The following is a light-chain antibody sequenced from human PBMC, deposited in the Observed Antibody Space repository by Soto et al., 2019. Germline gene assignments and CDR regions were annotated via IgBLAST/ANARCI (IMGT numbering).Light chain of an antibody. CDR3: QQYHNLWT. V-gene: IGKV3-15*01. CDR2: RAS. CDR1: QDIFYN. Sequence: IVLTQSPATLSVSPGERATLSCRASQDIFYNLAWFQQRHGQAPRLLIYRASTRATNIPARFSGSGSGTEFTLTISSLQSEDFALYYCQQYHNLWTFGQGTRVEIK. J-gene: IGKJ1*01.